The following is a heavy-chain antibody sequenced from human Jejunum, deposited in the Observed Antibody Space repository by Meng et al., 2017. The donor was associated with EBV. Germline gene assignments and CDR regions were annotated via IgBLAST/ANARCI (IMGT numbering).Heavy chain of an antibody. CDR2: MYYSGSS. Sequence: QDEVQEPGPGRGEPPETLSLSCTGSGDSVSRRSYYWNWSRKPPGKGLEWIGYMYYSGSSNYNPSLKSRVTISIDMSKNQFSLKLNSVTAADTAVYYCAGDRRAYCGSDCNPLDYWGQGTLVTVSS. J-gene: IGHJ4*02. V-gene: IGHV4-61*01. CDR1: GDSVSRRSYY. D-gene: IGHD2-21*02. CDR3: AGDRRAYCGSDCNPLDY.